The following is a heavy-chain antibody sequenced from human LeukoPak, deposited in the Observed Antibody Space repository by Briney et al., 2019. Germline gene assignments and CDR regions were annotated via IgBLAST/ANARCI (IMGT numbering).Heavy chain of an antibody. Sequence: GGSLRLSCAASGFIFSSYGMHWVRQAPGKGLEWVAVIWYDGSNKEYADSVKGRFTISRDNSKNTLYLEMNSLRAEDTAVYYCARENGHFDYWGQGTLVTVSS. CDR1: GFIFSSYG. CDR3: ARENGHFDY. V-gene: IGHV3-33*01. J-gene: IGHJ4*02. CDR2: IWYDGSNK. D-gene: IGHD2-8*01.